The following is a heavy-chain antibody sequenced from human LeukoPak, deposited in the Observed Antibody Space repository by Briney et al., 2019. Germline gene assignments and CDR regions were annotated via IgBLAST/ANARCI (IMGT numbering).Heavy chain of an antibody. J-gene: IGHJ6*02. CDR3: ARDRVTVAGRDYSYYYGLDV. V-gene: IGHV4-31*03. D-gene: IGHD6-19*01. Sequence: ASETLSLTCTVSGGSFSSSDYYCSWIRQYPGKGLEWVGYVHHSGSASYNPSLKSRVTISGDTSKNQFSLKLSSVTAADTAVYYCARDRVTVAGRDYSYYYGLDVWGQGTAVTVSS. CDR2: VHHSGSA. CDR1: GGSFSSSDYY.